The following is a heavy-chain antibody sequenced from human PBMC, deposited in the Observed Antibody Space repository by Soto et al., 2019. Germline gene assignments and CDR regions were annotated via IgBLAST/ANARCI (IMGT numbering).Heavy chain of an antibody. Sequence: ASVKVSCKASGYTFTCYYMHWVRQAPGQGLEWMGWINPNSGGTNYAQKFQGWVTMTRDTSISTAYMELSRLRSDDTAVYYCARGYDILTGYYNPPGGYYHYMDVWGKGTTVTVSS. D-gene: IGHD3-9*01. CDR1: GYTFTCYY. CDR2: INPNSGGT. V-gene: IGHV1-2*04. CDR3: ARGYDILTGYYNPPGGYYHYMDV. J-gene: IGHJ6*03.